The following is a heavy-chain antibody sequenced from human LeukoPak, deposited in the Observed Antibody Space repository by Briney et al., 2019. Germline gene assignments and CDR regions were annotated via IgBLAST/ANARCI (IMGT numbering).Heavy chain of an antibody. Sequence: GGSLRLSCAASGFTFSSYWMHWVRQAPGKGLVWVSHIVSDATTTSYADSVKGRFTISRDNAKNTLYLQMHSLRAEDTAIYYCAKTSRGNSAYDSPFDYWGQGTLVTVSS. CDR1: GFTFSSYW. D-gene: IGHD5-12*01. CDR2: IVSDATTT. J-gene: IGHJ4*02. V-gene: IGHV3-74*01. CDR3: AKTSRGNSAYDSPFDY.